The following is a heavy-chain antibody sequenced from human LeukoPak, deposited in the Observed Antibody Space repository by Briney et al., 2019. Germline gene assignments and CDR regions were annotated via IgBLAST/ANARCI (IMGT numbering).Heavy chain of an antibody. V-gene: IGHV3-23*01. J-gene: IGHJ3*02. Sequence: GSLRLSCAASGFTFNYYAMNWVRQAPGKGLEWVSAILGGGDTTSYADSVKGRFTISRDNSKNTLYLQMNSLRAEDTAVYYCARAGAFDIWGQGTMVTVSS. CDR2: ILGGGDTT. CDR1: GFTFNYYA. CDR3: ARAGAFDI.